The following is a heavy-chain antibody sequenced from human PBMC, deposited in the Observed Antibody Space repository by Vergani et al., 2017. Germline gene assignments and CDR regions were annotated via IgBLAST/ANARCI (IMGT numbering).Heavy chain of an antibody. V-gene: IGHV4-34*02. CDR2: INNDGHT. J-gene: IGHJ4*02. Sequence: QVQLQQWGAGVVKPSGTLSLTCAVFGESFSSFYWSWIRQPPGKGLEWIGEINNDGHTNYNPSLESRVTVSRYTAKNQFSLNLMSVTAADTAMYYFAVRPRVNLVGGEIVTKRTFDYWSQGSLDTVSS. CDR1: GESFSSFY. CDR3: AVRPRVNLVGGEIVTKRTFDY. D-gene: IGHD3-10*01.